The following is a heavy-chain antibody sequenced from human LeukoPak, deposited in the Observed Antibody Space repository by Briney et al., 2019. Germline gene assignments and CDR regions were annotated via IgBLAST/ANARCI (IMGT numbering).Heavy chain of an antibody. CDR3: ARGSGDGHNYREDY. CDR1: GYTFTGYY. V-gene: IGHV1-2*02. CDR2: INPNSGGT. J-gene: IGHJ4*02. Sequence: GASVKVSCKASGYTFTGYYMHWVRQAPGQGLEWMGWINPNSGGTNYAQKFQGRVTMTRDTSISTAYMELSSLRSEDTAVYYCARGSGDGHNYREDYWGQGTLVTVSS. D-gene: IGHD5-24*01.